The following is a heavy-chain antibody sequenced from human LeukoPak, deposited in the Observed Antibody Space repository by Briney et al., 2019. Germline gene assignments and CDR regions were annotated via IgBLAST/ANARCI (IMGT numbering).Heavy chain of an antibody. J-gene: IGHJ4*02. V-gene: IGHV4-4*02. CDR1: GGSISSSNW. D-gene: IGHD3-22*01. Sequence: PSETLSLTCAVSGGSISSSNWWSWVRQPPGKGLEWIGEIYHSGSTNYNPSLKSRVTISVDKSKNQFSLKLSSVTAADTAVYYCANYYDSSGYYLTWGQGILVTVSS. CDR3: ANYYDSSGYYLT. CDR2: IYHSGST.